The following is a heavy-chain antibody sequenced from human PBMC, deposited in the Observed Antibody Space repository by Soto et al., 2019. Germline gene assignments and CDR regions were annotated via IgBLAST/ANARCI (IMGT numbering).Heavy chain of an antibody. CDR2: IIPILGIA. Sequence: QVQLVQSGAEVKKPGSSVKVSCKASGGTFSSYTISWVRQAPGQGLEWMGRIIPILGIANYAQKFQGRVKITADKPTSTAYMELSSLRSEDTAVYYCASPGPRNSYYYGMDVWGQGTTVTVSS. CDR3: ASPGPRNSYYYGMDV. J-gene: IGHJ6*02. CDR1: GGTFSSYT. V-gene: IGHV1-69*02.